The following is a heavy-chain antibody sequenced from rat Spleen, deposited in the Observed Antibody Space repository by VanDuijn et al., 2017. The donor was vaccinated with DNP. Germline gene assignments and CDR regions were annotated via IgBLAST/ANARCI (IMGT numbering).Heavy chain of an antibody. CDR2: ISPGGSST. CDR1: GFIFSNYD. D-gene: IGHD1-4*01. CDR3: ARGSGGVRWYFDF. J-gene: IGHJ1*01. Sequence: EVQLVESGGDLVQPGRSLKLSCVVSGFIFSNYDMAWVRQAPTKGLEWVASISPGGSSTYYRDSVKGRFTVSRDYAKSSLYLQMNSLRSEDTATYYCARGSGGVRWYFDFWGPGTTVTVSS. V-gene: IGHV5-25*01.